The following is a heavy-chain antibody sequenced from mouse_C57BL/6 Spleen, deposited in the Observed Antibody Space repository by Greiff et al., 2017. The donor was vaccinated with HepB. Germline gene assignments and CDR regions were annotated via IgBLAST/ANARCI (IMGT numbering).Heavy chain of an antibody. D-gene: IGHD2-3*01. Sequence: EVKLVESGGDLVKPGGSLKLSCAASGFTFSSYGMSWVRQTPDKRLEWVATISSGGSYTYYPDSVKGRFTISRDNAKNTLYLQMSSLKSEDTAMYYCARFYDYSAMDYWGQGTSVTVSS. J-gene: IGHJ4*01. CDR3: ARFYDYSAMDY. V-gene: IGHV5-6*01. CDR2: ISSGGSYT. CDR1: GFTFSSYG.